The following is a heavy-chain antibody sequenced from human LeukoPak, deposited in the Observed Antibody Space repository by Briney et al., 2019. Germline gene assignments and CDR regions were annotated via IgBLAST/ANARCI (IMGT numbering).Heavy chain of an antibody. J-gene: IGHJ1*01. V-gene: IGHV1-2*02. D-gene: IGHD3-22*01. CDR2: INPNSGGT. CDR1: GYTFTGYY. Sequence: ASVKVSCKTSGYTFTGYYIHWVRQAPGHGLEWMGYINPNSGGTIYAQKFQGRVTMTEDTSTDTAYMELSSLRSEDTAVYYCATSISGYYWNSQHWGQGTLVTVSS. CDR3: ATSISGYYWNSQH.